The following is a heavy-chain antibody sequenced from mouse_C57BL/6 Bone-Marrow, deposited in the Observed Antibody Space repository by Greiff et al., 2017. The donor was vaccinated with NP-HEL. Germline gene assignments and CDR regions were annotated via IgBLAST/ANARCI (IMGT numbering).Heavy chain of an antibody. Sequence: VQLQQSGPELVKPGASVKISCKASGYAFSSSWMHWVKQRPGQGLEWIGRIYPGDADTNYNGKFKGKATLTADKSSSTAYMQLSSLTSEDSAVYFGASPYGNSFAYGGQGTLVTVSA. CDR1: GYAFSSSW. CDR2: IYPGDADT. J-gene: IGHJ3*01. D-gene: IGHD2-1*01. CDR3: ASPYGNSFAY. V-gene: IGHV1-82*01.